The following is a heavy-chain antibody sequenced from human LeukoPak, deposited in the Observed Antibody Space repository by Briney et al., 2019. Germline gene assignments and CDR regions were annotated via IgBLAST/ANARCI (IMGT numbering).Heavy chain of an antibody. CDR3: AREGGDYDDAFDI. Sequence: GGSLRLSCAASGFTFSSYWMHWVRQTPGKGVVWVSRIRGDGGTASYADSVKGRFTISRDNAKNTLYLQMNSLRAEDTAVYYCAREGGDYDDAFDIWGQGTMVTVSS. V-gene: IGHV3-74*01. D-gene: IGHD4-17*01. J-gene: IGHJ3*02. CDR1: GFTFSSYW. CDR2: IRGDGGTA.